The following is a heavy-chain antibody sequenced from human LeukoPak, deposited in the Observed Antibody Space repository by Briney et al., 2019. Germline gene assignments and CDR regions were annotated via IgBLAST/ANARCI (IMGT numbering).Heavy chain of an antibody. CDR1: GFTFSSYA. D-gene: IGHD3-10*01. CDR3: AKDAPDYYGSGSYFFDY. V-gene: IGHV3-23*01. CDR2: ISGSGGST. Sequence: GGSLRLSCAASGFTFSSYAMSWVRQAPGKGLEWVSAISGSGGSTYYADSVKGRFTISRDNSKNTLYLQMDSLRAEDTAVYYCAKDAPDYYGSGSYFFDYWGQGTLVTVSS. J-gene: IGHJ4*02.